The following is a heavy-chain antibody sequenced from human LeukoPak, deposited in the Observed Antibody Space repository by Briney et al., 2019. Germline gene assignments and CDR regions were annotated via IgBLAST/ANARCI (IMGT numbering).Heavy chain of an antibody. V-gene: IGHV4-34*01. D-gene: IGHD3-10*01. J-gene: IGHJ6*03. CDR3: VAPRFYGSGSYPLYYYYYMDV. CDR1: GGSFSGYY. Sequence: SETLSLTCAVYGGSFSGYYWSWIRQPPGKGLEWIGEINHSGSTNYNPSLKSRVTISVDTSKNQFSLKLSSVTAADTAVYYCVAPRFYGSGSYPLYYYYYMDVWGKGTTVTISS. CDR2: INHSGST.